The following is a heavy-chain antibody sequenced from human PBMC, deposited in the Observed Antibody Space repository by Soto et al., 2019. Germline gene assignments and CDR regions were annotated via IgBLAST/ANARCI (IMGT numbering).Heavy chain of an antibody. CDR2: ISWDSGNI. V-gene: IGHV3-9*01. CDR1: GFSFDDYA. CDR3: ANDLTVTLVRGFISN. Sequence: EVQLVESGGGLVQPGRSLRLSCAASGFSFDDYAMHWVRQAPGKGLEWVSGISWDSGNIGYADSVKGRFTISRDNAKNSLYLQMNSLRAVDTAIYYSANDLTVTLVRGFISNWGRGTLVSVSS. D-gene: IGHD3-10*01. J-gene: IGHJ4*02.